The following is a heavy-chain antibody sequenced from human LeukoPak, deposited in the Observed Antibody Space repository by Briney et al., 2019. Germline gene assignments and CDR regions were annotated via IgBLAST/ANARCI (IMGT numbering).Heavy chain of an antibody. CDR1: GFTFSSYA. V-gene: IGHV3-21*06. J-gene: IGHJ4*02. CDR2: ISSSSRYI. CDR3: ARVSTAVSLAIDY. D-gene: IGHD6-13*01. Sequence: PGGSLRLSCAASGFTFSSYAMSWVRQAPGKGLEWVSVISSSSRYIYYADSVKGRFTISRDNAKNSLYLQMNSLRAEDTAVYYCARVSTAVSLAIDYWGQGTLVTVST.